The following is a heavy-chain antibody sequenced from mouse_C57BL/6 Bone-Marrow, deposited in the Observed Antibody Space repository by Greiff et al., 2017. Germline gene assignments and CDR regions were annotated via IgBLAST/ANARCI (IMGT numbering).Heavy chain of an antibody. CDR1: GFTFSSYA. D-gene: IGHD1-1*01. CDR2: ISDGGSYT. Sequence: EVMLVESGGGLVKPGGSLKLSCAASGFTFSSYAMSWVRQTPEKRLEWVAPISDGGSYTYYPDNVKGRFTISRDNAKNNLYPQMSHLKSEDTAMYYCARDPTVVAGAMDYWGQGTSVTVSS. J-gene: IGHJ4*01. CDR3: ARDPTVVAGAMDY. V-gene: IGHV5-4*01.